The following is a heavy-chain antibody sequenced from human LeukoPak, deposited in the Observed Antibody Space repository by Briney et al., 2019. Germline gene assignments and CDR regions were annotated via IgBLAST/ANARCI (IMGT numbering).Heavy chain of an antibody. V-gene: IGHV3-53*01. CDR2: IYSAGTT. CDR3: AESSGNYLYFDY. J-gene: IGHJ4*02. Sequence: QPGGSLRLSCAASGFTFSSYWMSWVRQAPGQGLEWVSVIYSAGTTYYADSVKGRFTISRDNSKNTLYLQMNSLRAEDTAVYYCAESSGNYLYFDYWGQGTLVTVSS. D-gene: IGHD3-10*01. CDR1: GFTFSSYW.